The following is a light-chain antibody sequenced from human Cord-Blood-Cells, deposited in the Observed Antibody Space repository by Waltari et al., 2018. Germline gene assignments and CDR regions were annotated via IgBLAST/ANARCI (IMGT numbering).Light chain of an antibody. Sequence: ILLTQSPATLPLLPSERDTLSCRASQSVSSYLAWYQQKPGQAPRLLIYDASNRATGIPARFSGSGSGTDFTLTISSLEPEDFAVYYCQQRSNWPLTFGPGTKVDIK. CDR3: QQRSNWPLT. J-gene: IGKJ3*01. CDR1: QSVSSY. V-gene: IGKV3-11*01. CDR2: DAS.